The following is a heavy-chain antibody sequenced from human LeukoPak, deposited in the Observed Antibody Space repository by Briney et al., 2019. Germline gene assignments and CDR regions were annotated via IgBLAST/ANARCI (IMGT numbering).Heavy chain of an antibody. Sequence: GGSLRLSCAASGLPLSSYSMNWVRQAPGKGLEWVSYISSSSGTIYYADSVKGRFTISRDNAKNSLYLQMNSLKAEDTAVYYCAREHDDSSGYYYLVWGQGTLVTVSS. CDR1: GLPLSSYS. J-gene: IGHJ4*02. CDR2: ISSSSGTI. D-gene: IGHD3-22*01. V-gene: IGHV3-48*04. CDR3: AREHDDSSGYYYLV.